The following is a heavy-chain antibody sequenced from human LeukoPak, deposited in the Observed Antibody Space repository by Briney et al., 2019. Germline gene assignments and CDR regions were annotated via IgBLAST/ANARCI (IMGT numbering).Heavy chain of an antibody. D-gene: IGHD6-19*01. CDR3: ARGRRQWLEPPSDYYFYMDV. CDR2: NNDSGSS. CDR1: GGSFSGHY. V-gene: IGHV4-34*01. Sequence: SETLSLTCGVYGGSFSGHYWSWIRQPPGKGLEWSGENNDSGSSNYNPSLKSRVTISVDTSKNQFSLKLSSVTAADTAAYYCARGRRQWLEPPSDYYFYMDVWGKGTTVTVSS. J-gene: IGHJ6*03.